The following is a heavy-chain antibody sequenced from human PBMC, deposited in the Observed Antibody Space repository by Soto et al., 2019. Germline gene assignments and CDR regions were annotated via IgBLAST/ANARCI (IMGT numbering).Heavy chain of an antibody. D-gene: IGHD2-21*01. CDR3: AREPPVDPDFSPYSFFDY. CDR1: GFTFSPYK. J-gene: IGHJ4*02. V-gene: IGHV3-21*06. Sequence: GGSLRLSCVASGFTFSPYKMNWVRQAPGRGLEWVSSVSSRSQSIDYAYSVNGRFTISRDNAKTSVYLQMDSLRVENTAVDDYAREPPVDPDFSPYSFFDYWGQGILVTVSS. CDR2: VSSRSQSI.